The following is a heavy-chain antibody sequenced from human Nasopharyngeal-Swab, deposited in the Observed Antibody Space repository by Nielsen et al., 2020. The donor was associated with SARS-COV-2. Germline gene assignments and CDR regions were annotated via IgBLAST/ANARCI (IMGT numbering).Heavy chain of an antibody. CDR3: ARHNSSSWYGDYYYYGMDV. D-gene: IGHD6-13*01. CDR2: IYPGDSET. J-gene: IGHJ6*02. CDR1: GDSFTNYW. Sequence: GESLKISCKGSGDSFTNYWIGWVRQMPGKGLEWMGIIYPGDSETRYSPSFQGQVTISADKSINTAYLQWGSLKASDTAMYYCARHNSSSWYGDYYYYGMDVWGQGTTVTVSS. V-gene: IGHV5-51*01.